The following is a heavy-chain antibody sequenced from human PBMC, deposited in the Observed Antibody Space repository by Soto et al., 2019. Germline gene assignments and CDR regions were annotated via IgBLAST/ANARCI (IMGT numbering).Heavy chain of an antibody. CDR3: ATDKDTTYDH. J-gene: IGHJ5*02. D-gene: IGHD1-26*01. V-gene: IGHV1-69*08. Sequence: QVQLVQSGAEVKKPGSSVKVSCKASGGTFSSYSFTWVRQAPEQGLEWMGRIIPILGIANYAQKFQGRVTISADKSTSPAYMELSSLRSEDTAVYYCATDKDTTYDHWGQGTRVTVSS. CDR1: GGTFSSYS. CDR2: IIPILGIA.